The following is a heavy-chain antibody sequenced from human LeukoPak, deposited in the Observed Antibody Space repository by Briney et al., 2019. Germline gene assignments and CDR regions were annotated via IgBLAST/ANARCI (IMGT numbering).Heavy chain of an antibody. CDR1: GFTFSSYA. D-gene: IGHD1-26*01. J-gene: IGHJ3*02. V-gene: IGHV3-30-3*01. Sequence: GGSLRLSCAASGFTFSSYAMHWVRQAPGKGLEWVAVISYDGSNKYYADSVKGRFTISRDNSKNTLYLQMNSLRAEDTAVYYCAREREEAFDIWGQGTMVTVSS. CDR3: AREREEAFDI. CDR2: ISYDGSNK.